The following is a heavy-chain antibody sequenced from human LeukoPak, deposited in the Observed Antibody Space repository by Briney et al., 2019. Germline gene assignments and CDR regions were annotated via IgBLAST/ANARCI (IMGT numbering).Heavy chain of an antibody. CDR3: ARYYYDSSGYYYFGY. Sequence: SQTLSLTCTVSGGSISSGGYYWSWIRQHPGKGLKWIGYIYYSGSTYYNPSLKSRVTISVDTSKNQFSLKLSSVTAADTAVYYCARYYYDSSGYYYFGYWGQGTLVTVSS. CDR2: IYYSGST. CDR1: GGSISSGGYY. J-gene: IGHJ4*02. V-gene: IGHV4-31*03. D-gene: IGHD3-22*01.